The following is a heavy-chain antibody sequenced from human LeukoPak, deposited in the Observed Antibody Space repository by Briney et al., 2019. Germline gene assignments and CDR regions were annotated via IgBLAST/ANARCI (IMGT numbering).Heavy chain of an antibody. CDR1: GGSISSSSYH. CDR2: IYYSGST. J-gene: IGHJ4*02. CDR3: ATLNLEQHPDY. V-gene: IGHV4-39*01. D-gene: IGHD6-13*01. Sequence: SETLSLTCTVSGGSISSSSYHWGWIRQPPGKGLEWIGSIYYSGSTYYNPSLKNRVTISVDTSKNQFSLKLSSVTAADTAVYYCATLNLEQHPDYWGQGTLVTVSS.